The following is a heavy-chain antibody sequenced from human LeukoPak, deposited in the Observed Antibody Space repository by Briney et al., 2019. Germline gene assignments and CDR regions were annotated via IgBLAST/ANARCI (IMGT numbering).Heavy chain of an antibody. CDR1: GFTFSGYW. V-gene: IGHV3-7*01. Sequence: PGGSLRLSCAASGFTFSGYWMTWVRQAPGTGLEWVTYMSEDGSEIYYVDSVKGRFTISRDNGKNSLYLQMNSLRADDTAVYYCARGVYAFDVWGQGTMVTVSS. CDR3: ARGVYAFDV. J-gene: IGHJ3*01. CDR2: MSEDGSEI. D-gene: IGHD6-6*01.